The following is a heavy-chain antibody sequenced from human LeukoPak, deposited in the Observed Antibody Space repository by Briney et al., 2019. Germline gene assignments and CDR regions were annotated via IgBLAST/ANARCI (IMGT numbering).Heavy chain of an antibody. V-gene: IGHV3-30*03. CDR3: ARDPYYYNSGSFAAFDI. Sequence: GRSLRLSCATSGFTFSTYGFHWVRQAPGKGLEWVADMSYDGSDKDYAHSVKGRFTISRDNSKNTLYLQMNSLRVEDTAVYHCARDPYYYNSGSFAAFDIWGQGTMVTVSS. CDR1: GFTFSTYG. CDR2: MSYDGSDK. J-gene: IGHJ3*02. D-gene: IGHD3-10*01.